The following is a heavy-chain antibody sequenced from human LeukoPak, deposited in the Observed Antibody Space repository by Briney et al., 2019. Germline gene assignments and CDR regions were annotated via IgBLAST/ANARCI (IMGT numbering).Heavy chain of an antibody. V-gene: IGHV3-53*01. CDR3: ASATGAGMAGTFYY. J-gene: IGHJ4*02. D-gene: IGHD6-19*01. CDR1: VYTVTINY. CDR2: IYDGGST. Sequence: GVSLRLSCAPSVYTVTINYMSGVRQAPGKGVEGVSVIYDGGSTYYADSVKGRFTISRDNSKNTLYLQMNSLRTTDTAMYFCASATGAGMAGTFYYWGQGTLVTVSS.